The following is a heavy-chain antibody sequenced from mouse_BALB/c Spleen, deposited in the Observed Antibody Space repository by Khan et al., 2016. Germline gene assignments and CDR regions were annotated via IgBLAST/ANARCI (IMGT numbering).Heavy chain of an antibody. D-gene: IGHD1-2*01. CDR2: IRHSGDS. Sequence: EVQLQESGPSLAKPSQTLSLTCSVTGDSITSGHWNWIRKFPGNKFDFMGYIRHSGDSYYNPSLKRRISITRDTSKNQYYLQLNSVTTEDTATYYCATWDYYGSAFAYWGQGTLVTVSA. V-gene: IGHV3-8*02. CDR1: GDSITSGH. CDR3: ATWDYYGSAFAY. J-gene: IGHJ3*01.